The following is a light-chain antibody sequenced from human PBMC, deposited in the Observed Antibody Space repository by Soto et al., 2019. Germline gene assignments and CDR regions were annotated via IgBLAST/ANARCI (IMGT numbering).Light chain of an antibody. Sequence: DIQMTQSPSTLSASVGDRVTITCRASHSISASLAWYQQKPGRAPRLLIYDVSNLESGVPSRFSGSGSGTEFTLTITSLQPEDFAIYYCQQYDNSRTFGQGTKV. J-gene: IGKJ1*01. V-gene: IGKV1-5*01. CDR1: HSISAS. CDR3: QQYDNSRT. CDR2: DVS.